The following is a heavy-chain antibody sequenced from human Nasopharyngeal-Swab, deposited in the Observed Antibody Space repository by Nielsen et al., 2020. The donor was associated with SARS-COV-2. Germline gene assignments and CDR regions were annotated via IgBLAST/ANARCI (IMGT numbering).Heavy chain of an antibody. Sequence: VRQMPGKGLEWVSAISGSGGSTYYADSAKGRFTISRDNAKNSLYLQMNSLRDEDTAVYYCASPSSPGGYWGQGTLVTVSS. CDR3: ASPSSPGGY. J-gene: IGHJ4*02. D-gene: IGHD6-6*01. CDR2: ISGSGGST. V-gene: IGHV3-23*01.